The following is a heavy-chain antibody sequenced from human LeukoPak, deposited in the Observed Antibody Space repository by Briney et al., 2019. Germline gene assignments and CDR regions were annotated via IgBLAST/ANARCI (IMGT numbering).Heavy chain of an antibody. CDR3: ARETSLSGWYFDF. V-gene: IGHV3-33*01. CDR2: IRYDGSNK. CDR1: GFTFGSYG. Sequence: GGSLRLSCAASGFTFGSYGMHWVRQAPGKGLEWVAVIRYDGSNKYYADSVKGRFTISRDNSKNTLYLQMNSLRAEDTALYYCARETSLSGWYFDFWGQGTLVTVSS. D-gene: IGHD6-19*01. J-gene: IGHJ4*02.